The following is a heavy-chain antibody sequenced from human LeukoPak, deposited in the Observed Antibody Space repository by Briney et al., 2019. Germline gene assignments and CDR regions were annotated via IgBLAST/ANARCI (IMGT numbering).Heavy chain of an antibody. CDR3: AKGSRYYYDS. V-gene: IGHV3-9*01. CDR2: ISWNSGSI. D-gene: IGHD1-14*01. CDR1: GFTFDDYA. J-gene: IGHJ4*02. Sequence: GGSLRLSCAASGFTFDDYAMHWVRHPPAKGLEGVSGISWNSGSIGYADSVKGRFTISRDNAKNSLYLQMNSLRAEDTAVYYCAKGSRYYYDSWGQGTLVTVSS.